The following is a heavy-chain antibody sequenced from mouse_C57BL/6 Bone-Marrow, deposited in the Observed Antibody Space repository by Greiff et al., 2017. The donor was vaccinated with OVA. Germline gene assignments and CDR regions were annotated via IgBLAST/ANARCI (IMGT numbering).Heavy chain of an antibody. D-gene: IGHD4-1*01. V-gene: IGHV5-6*01. CDR2: ISSGGSYT. CDR3: ARQLGRFAY. CDR1: GFTFSSYG. J-gene: IGHJ3*01. Sequence: EVQVVESGGDLVKPGGSLKLSCAASGFTFSSYGMSWVRQTPDKRLAWVATISSGGSYTYYPDSVKGRFTISRDNAKNTLYLQMSSLKSEDTAMYYCARQLGRFAYWGQGTLVTVSA.